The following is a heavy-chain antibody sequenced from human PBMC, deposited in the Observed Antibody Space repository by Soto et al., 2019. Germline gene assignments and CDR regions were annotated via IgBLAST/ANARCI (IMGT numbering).Heavy chain of an antibody. CDR3: ATDRVYSYPKYGMDV. Sequence: GGSLRLSCAASGFTFSSYAMSWVRQAPGKGLEWVSAISGSGGSTYYADSVKGRFTISRDNSKSTLYLQMNSLRAEDTAVYYCATDRVYSYPKYGMDVWGQGTTVTVSS. CDR2: ISGSGGST. D-gene: IGHD5-18*01. CDR1: GFTFSSYA. J-gene: IGHJ6*02. V-gene: IGHV3-23*01.